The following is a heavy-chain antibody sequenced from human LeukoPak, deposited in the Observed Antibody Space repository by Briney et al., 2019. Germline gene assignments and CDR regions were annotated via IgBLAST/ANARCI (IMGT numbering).Heavy chain of an antibody. V-gene: IGHV3-23*01. D-gene: IGHD6-13*01. CDR3: AKGRGSSRYLYY. Sequence: GGSLRLSCAASGITFSSYAVAWVRQAPGKGLDWVSSISGSGGSTYYADSVKGRFTISRDNSKNTLYLQMNSLRAEDTAVYYCAKGRGSSRYLYYWGQGTLVTVSS. CDR1: GITFSSYA. J-gene: IGHJ4*02. CDR2: ISGSGGST.